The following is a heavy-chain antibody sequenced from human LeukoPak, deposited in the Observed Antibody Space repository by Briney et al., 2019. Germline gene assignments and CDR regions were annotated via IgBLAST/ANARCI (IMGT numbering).Heavy chain of an antibody. CDR2: IYYSGST. J-gene: IGHJ3*02. CDR1: GGSISSSSYY. V-gene: IGHV4-39*01. D-gene: IGHD3-22*01. Sequence: SETLSLSCTVSGGSISSSSYYWGWIRQPPGKGLEWIGSIYYSGSTYYNPSLKSRVTISVDTSKNQFSLKLSSVTAAVTAVYYCASDSSGYYDPYAFDIWGQGTMVTVSS. CDR3: ASDSSGYYDPYAFDI.